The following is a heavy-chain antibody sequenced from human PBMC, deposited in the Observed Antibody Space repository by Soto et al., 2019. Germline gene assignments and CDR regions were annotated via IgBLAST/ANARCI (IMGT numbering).Heavy chain of an antibody. CDR1: GYTLTELS. CDR3: VTLTIFGASLDY. V-gene: IGHV1-24*01. Sequence: ASVKVSCKVSGYTLTELSMHWVRQAPGKGLEWMGGFDPEDGETIYAQKFQGRVTMTEDTSTDTAYMELSSLRSEDTAVYYCVTLTIFGASLDYWGQGTLVTVSS. D-gene: IGHD3-3*01. J-gene: IGHJ4*02. CDR2: FDPEDGET.